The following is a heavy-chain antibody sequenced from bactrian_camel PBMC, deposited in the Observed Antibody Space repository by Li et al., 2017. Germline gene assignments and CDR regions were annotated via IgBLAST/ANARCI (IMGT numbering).Heavy chain of an antibody. CDR2: IYAGGGSP. Sequence: QVQLVESGGGSVEAGGSLNVSCVASGVTRNAYCIGWFRQGPGNEREGVASIYAGGGSPVYADSVKGRFTISLDHAKKTFYLQMNNLKPEDTAMYYCATGGYGNSWQESLTSGVWGQGTQVTVS. CDR1: GVTRNAYC. D-gene: IGHD3*01. V-gene: IGHV3S28*01. J-gene: IGHJ4*01. CDR3: ATGGYGNSWQESLTSGV.